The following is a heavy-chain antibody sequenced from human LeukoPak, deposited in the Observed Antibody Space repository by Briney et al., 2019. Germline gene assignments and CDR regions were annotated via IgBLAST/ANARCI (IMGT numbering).Heavy chain of an antibody. CDR2: IIPIFGTA. CDR1: GCTFSSYA. CDR3: ARDLGSSSWYDYYFDY. J-gene: IGHJ4*02. D-gene: IGHD6-13*01. Sequence: SVKVSCKASGCTFSSYAISWVRQAPGQGLEWMGGIIPIFGTANYAQKFQGRVTITTDESTSTAYMELSSLRSEDTAVYYCARDLGSSSWYDYYFDYWGQGTLVTVSS. V-gene: IGHV1-69*05.